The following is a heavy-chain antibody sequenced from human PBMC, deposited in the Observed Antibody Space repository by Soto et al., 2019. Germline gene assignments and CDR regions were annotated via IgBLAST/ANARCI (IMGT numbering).Heavy chain of an antibody. J-gene: IGHJ4*02. V-gene: IGHV3-23*01. D-gene: IGHD3-22*01. CDR3: AKSAGRLSMIAQHYFDY. CDR2: IGIGGATT. CDR1: AFTFSNYA. Sequence: EVQLLDSGGGLVQPGGSLRLSCAASAFTFSNYAMSWVRQAPGKGLEWVSVIGIGGATTFYADSVKGRFTVSRDNSRNTLYLQMNGLRAEDTAVYYCAKSAGRLSMIAQHYFDYWGQGTLVTVSS.